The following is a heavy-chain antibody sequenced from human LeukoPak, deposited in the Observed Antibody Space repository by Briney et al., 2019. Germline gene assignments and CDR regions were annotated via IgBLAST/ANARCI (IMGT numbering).Heavy chain of an antibody. CDR3: ARLVEIVVISNYWYCDV. Sequence: SETLSLTCTVSGGSISRYYWSWIRQPPGKGLEWIGYIYSSGSTNYNPSLKSRVTISVDTSKNQFSLKLSSVTAADTAVYYCARLVEIVVISNYWYCDVWGRGTLVTVSS. CDR2: IYSSGST. CDR1: GGSISRYY. D-gene: IGHD3-22*01. J-gene: IGHJ2*01. V-gene: IGHV4-59*08.